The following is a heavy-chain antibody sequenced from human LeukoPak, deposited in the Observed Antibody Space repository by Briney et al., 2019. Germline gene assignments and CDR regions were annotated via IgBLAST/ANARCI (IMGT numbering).Heavy chain of an antibody. CDR3: AKDDRHDSSGYFIGYYFDY. V-gene: IGHV3-23*01. Sequence: PGGSLRLSCAASGFTFSSYAMSWVRQAPGMGLEWVSAISGSGGSTYYADSVKGRFTISRDNSKNTLYLQMNSLRAEDTAVYYCAKDDRHDSSGYFIGYYFDYWGQGTLVTVSS. J-gene: IGHJ4*02. CDR1: GFTFSSYA. CDR2: ISGSGGST. D-gene: IGHD3-22*01.